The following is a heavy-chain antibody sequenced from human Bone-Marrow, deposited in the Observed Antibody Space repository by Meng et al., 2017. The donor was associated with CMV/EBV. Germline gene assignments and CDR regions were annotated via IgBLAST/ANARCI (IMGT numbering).Heavy chain of an antibody. Sequence: GESLKISCAASGFTFSSYAMHWVRQAPGKGLEWVAVISYDGSNKYYADSVKGRFTISRDNSKNTLYLQMNSLRAEDTAVYYCARDRSYSSYDAFDIWGQGTMVTVSS. J-gene: IGHJ3*02. D-gene: IGHD5-12*01. CDR2: ISYDGSNK. CDR3: ARDRSYSSYDAFDI. CDR1: GFTFSSYA. V-gene: IGHV3-30-3*01.